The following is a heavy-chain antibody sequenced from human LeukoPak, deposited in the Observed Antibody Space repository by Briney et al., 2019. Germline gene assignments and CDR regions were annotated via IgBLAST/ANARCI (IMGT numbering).Heavy chain of an antibody. CDR1: GFTFSSYA. Sequence: AGSLRLSCAASGFTFSSYAMTWVRQAPGKGLEWVSAIGGSGGSTYYADSVKGRFTISRDNSKNTLYLQMNSLRAEDTVVYYCAPLSGWSQYYFDCWGQGTLVSVSS. D-gene: IGHD6-19*01. V-gene: IGHV3-23*01. CDR2: IGGSGGST. CDR3: APLSGWSQYYFDC. J-gene: IGHJ4*02.